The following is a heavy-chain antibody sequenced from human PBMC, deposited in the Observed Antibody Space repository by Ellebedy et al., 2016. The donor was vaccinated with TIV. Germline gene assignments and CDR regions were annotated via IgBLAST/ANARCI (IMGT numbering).Heavy chain of an antibody. V-gene: IGHV4-38-2*02. D-gene: IGHD4-17*01. J-gene: IGHJ4*02. CDR2: IYYSGSA. Sequence: SETLSLTCSVSGYSISSGYYWGWIRPPPGKGLEWIGYIYYSGSANYNPSLKSRVTISVDTSKNQFSLKLSPVTAADTAVYYCARGGDYVLVDYWGQGTLVNVSS. CDR1: GYSISSGYY. CDR3: ARGGDYVLVDY.